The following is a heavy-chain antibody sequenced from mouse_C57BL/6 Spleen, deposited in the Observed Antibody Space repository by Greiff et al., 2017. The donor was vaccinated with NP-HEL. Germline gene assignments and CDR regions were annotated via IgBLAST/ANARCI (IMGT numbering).Heavy chain of an antibody. J-gene: IGHJ3*01. CDR2: IDPETGGT. V-gene: IGHV1-15*01. D-gene: IGHD1-2*01. CDR1: GYTFTDYE. CDR3: TRRLFAY. Sequence: QVHVKQSGAELVRPGASVTLSCKASGYTFTDYEMHWVKQTPVHGLEWIGAIDPETGGTAYNQKFKGKAILTADKSSSTAYMELRSLTSEDSAVYYCTRRLFAYWGQGTLVTVSA.